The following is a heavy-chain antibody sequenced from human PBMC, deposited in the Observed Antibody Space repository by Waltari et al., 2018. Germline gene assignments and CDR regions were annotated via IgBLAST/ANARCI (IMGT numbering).Heavy chain of an antibody. V-gene: IGHV3-74*01. CDR3: AKDQWFGA. CDR1: GFTFSDSW. Sequence: EVHLVESGGGLVQPGGSQRLSCAVSGFTFSDSWMHWARQAPGKGLVWVSRINNDGRSTSYADSMKGRFTVSRDNAKNTLYLQMNSLTVDDTAVYYCAKDQWFGAWGQGTLVTVSS. CDR2: INNDGRST. J-gene: IGHJ5*02.